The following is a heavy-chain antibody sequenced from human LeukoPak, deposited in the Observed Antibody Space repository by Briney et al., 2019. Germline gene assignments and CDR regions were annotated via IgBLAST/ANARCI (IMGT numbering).Heavy chain of an antibody. CDR1: GGSISSYY. Sequence: PSETLSLTCTVSGGSISSYYWSWIRQPAGKGLELIGRIYTSGSTNYNPSLKSRVTMSVDTSKNQFSLKLTSVTVADTALYYCARAPTSSTSSSSPFDIWGQGTMVTVSS. J-gene: IGHJ3*02. D-gene: IGHD2-2*01. CDR3: ARAPTSSTSSSSPFDI. V-gene: IGHV4-4*07. CDR2: IYTSGST.